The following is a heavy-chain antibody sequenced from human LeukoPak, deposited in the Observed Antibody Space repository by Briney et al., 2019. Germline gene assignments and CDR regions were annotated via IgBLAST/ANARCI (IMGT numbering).Heavy chain of an antibody. Sequence: GGSLRLSCAASGFTFSSYAMHWVRQAPGKGLEWVAVISYDGSNKYYADSVKGRFTISRDNSKNTLYLQMNSLRAEDTAVYYCARGGNTMLYFDYWGQGTLVTVSS. J-gene: IGHJ4*02. CDR2: ISYDGSNK. CDR3: ARGGNTMLYFDY. D-gene: IGHD3-10*01. V-gene: IGHV3-30*07. CDR1: GFTFSSYA.